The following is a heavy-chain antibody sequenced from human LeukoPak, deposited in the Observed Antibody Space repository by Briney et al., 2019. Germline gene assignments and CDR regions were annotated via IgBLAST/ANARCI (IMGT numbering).Heavy chain of an antibody. Sequence: GGSLRLSCSASGFTFSDYAMHWVRQAPGRGLQFVSAISSSGDYTSYSDSVQGRVTISRDNSKNTLHLQMSSLRPEDTAVYFCVKRGRTSDYAYDYWGQGSLVTVSS. V-gene: IGHV3-64D*06. CDR1: GFTFSDYA. CDR2: ISSSGDYT. D-gene: IGHD4-17*01. J-gene: IGHJ4*02. CDR3: VKRGRTSDYAYDY.